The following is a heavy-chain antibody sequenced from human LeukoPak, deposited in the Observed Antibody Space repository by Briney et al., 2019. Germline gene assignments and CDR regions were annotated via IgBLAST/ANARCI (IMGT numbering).Heavy chain of an antibody. Sequence: SETLSLTCTVSGGSITGYYWRWIRQPPGKGLEWIGFIHYSGSTNYNPSLKSRVTISVDTSKNQFSLNLSSVTAADTAVYYCARDAPGSSHFHYWGQGILVTVSS. CDR2: IHYSGST. V-gene: IGHV4-59*01. CDR3: ARDAPGSSHFHY. D-gene: IGHD1-14*01. CDR1: GGSITGYY. J-gene: IGHJ4*02.